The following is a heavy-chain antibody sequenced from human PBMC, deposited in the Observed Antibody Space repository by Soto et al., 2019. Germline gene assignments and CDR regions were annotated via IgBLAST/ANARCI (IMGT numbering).Heavy chain of an antibody. CDR2: ISAYNGNT. V-gene: IGHV1-18*01. Sequence: QVPLVQSGAEVKKPGASVKVSCKASGYTFTSYGISWVRQAPGQGLEWMGWISAYNGNTNYAQKLQGRVTMTTDTSTSTAYMELRSLRSDDTAVYYCARDCMALIPNLYSNPESDAFDIWGQGTMVTVSS. J-gene: IGHJ3*02. CDR1: GYTFTSYG. CDR3: ARDCMALIPNLYSNPESDAFDI. D-gene: IGHD4-4*01.